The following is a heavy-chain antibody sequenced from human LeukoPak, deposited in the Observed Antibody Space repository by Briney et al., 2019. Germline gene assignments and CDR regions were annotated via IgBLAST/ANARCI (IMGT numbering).Heavy chain of an antibody. CDR1: GFTFSSYS. CDR3: ARRRSGSFVDY. V-gene: IGHV3-48*01. J-gene: IGHJ4*02. CDR2: ISSDSNTM. D-gene: IGHD3-10*01. Sequence: GGSLRLSCAASGFTFSSYSMNWVRQAPGKGLEWVSHISSDSNTMYYADSVKGRFTISRDNAKNSLYLQMHSLRTEDTAVYYCARRRSGSFVDYWGQGTLVTVSS.